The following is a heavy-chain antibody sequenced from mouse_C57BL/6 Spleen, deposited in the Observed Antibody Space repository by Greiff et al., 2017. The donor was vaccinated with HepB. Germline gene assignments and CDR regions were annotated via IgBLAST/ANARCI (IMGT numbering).Heavy chain of an antibody. V-gene: IGHV1-54*01. Sequence: VKLMESGAELVRPGTSVKVSCKASGYAFTNYLIEWVKQRPGQGLEWIGVINPGSGGTNYNEKFKGKATLTADKSSSTAYMQLSSLTSEDSAVYFCARSDSNHFDYWGQGTTLTVSS. D-gene: IGHD2-5*01. CDR3: ARSDSNHFDY. J-gene: IGHJ2*01. CDR2: INPGSGGT. CDR1: GYAFTNYL.